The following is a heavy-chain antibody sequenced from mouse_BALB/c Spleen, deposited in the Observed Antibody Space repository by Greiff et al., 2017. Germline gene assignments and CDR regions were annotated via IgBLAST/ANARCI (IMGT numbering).Heavy chain of an antibody. J-gene: IGHJ4*01. CDR3: ARSDGYYARAMDY. D-gene: IGHD2-3*01. V-gene: IGHV3-2*02. CDR2: ISYSGST. Sequence: VQLKESGPGLVKPSQSLSLTCTVTGYSITSDYAWNWIRQFPGNKLEWMGYISYSGSTSYNPSLKSRISITRDTSKNQFFLQLNSVTTEDTATYYCARSDGYYARAMDYWGQGTSVTVSS. CDR1: GYSITSDYA.